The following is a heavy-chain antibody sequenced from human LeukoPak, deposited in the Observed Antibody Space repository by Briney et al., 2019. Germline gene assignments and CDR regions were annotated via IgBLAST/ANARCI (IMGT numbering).Heavy chain of an antibody. V-gene: IGHV1-2*02. J-gene: IGHJ4*02. D-gene: IGHD3-16*01. Sequence: ASVKVSCKASGYAFTGYYMHWVRQAPGQGLEWMGWTNPNSGGTDYAQKFQGRVTMTRDTSITTAYMELSSLRSDDTAVYYCARARGGSGRGDYFDSWGQGTLVTVSS. CDR3: ARARGGSGRGDYFDS. CDR1: GYAFTGYY. CDR2: TNPNSGGT.